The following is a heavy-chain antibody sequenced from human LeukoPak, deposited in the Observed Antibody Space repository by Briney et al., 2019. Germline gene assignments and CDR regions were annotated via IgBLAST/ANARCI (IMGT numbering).Heavy chain of an antibody. J-gene: IGHJ4*02. CDR3: AREWDCSGGICFPRGFDF. CDR2: TSPNNGGT. CDR1: GYTFTGYY. Sequence: GASVKVSCKASGYTFTGYYVHWVRQAPGQGLEWMGWTSPNNGGTSYAHNFRDRVTMTTDTSINTAYMELSWLTSDDTAVYYCAREWDCSGGICFPRGFDFWGQGTLVTVSS. D-gene: IGHD2-15*01. V-gene: IGHV1-2*02.